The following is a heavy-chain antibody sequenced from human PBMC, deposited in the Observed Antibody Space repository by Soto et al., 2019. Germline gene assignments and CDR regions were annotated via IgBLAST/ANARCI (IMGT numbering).Heavy chain of an antibody. J-gene: IGHJ4*02. CDR1: GFTFSQYN. CDR3: ARGVPSSAWLYFDY. Sequence: PGGSLRLSCAASGFTFSQYNMNWVRQAPGKGLEWISYVSPTGNTIYYTDSVKGRFTISRDNAKNSLYLQIDSLRAEDTAVYYCARGVPSSAWLYFDYWGQGTLVTVSS. D-gene: IGHD6-19*01. V-gene: IGHV3-48*01. CDR2: VSPTGNTI.